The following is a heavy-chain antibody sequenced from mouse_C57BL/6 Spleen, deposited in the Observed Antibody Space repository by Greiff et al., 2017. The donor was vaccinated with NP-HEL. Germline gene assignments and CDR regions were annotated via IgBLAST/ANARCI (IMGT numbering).Heavy chain of an antibody. V-gene: IGHV7-3*01. CDR3: ARSPYGSSYDFDY. CDR2: IRNKANGYTT. CDR1: GFTFTDYY. Sequence: EVKLVESGGGLVQPGGSLSLSCAASGFTFTDYYMSWVRQPPGKALEWLGFIRNKANGYTTEYSASVKGRFTISRDNSQSILYLQMNALRAEDSATYYCARSPYGSSYDFDYWGQGTTLTVSS. D-gene: IGHD1-1*01. J-gene: IGHJ2*01.